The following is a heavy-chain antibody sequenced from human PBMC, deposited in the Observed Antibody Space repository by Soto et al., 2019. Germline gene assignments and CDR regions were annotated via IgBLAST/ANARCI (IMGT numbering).Heavy chain of an antibody. V-gene: IGHV3-23*01. CDR1: GFTFSSYA. Sequence: EVQLLESGGSLVQPGGSLRLSCAASGFTFSSYAVSWVRQAPGKGLEWVSIISGSGDSTYYADSVKGRFTISRENSKNTLYLQMNSLRAEDTAIYYCAKRGSGSQFDYWGQGTLVTVSS. CDR3: AKRGSGSQFDY. J-gene: IGHJ4*02. CDR2: ISGSGDST. D-gene: IGHD1-26*01.